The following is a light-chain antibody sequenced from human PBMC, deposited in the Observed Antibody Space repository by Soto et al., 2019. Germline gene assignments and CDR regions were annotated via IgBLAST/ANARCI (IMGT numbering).Light chain of an antibody. CDR2: EGT. V-gene: IGLV2-14*02. J-gene: IGLJ1*01. CDR1: SSDVGGYDL. CDR3: NSHTSSGFRV. Sequence: QSALTQPASVSGSPGQSLTISCTGTSSDVGGYDLVSWYQQHPGKAPKLMIYEGTKWPSGVSNRFSGSKSGNTATLTISGLQAEDEADYYCNSHTSSGFRVFGTGTKLTVL.